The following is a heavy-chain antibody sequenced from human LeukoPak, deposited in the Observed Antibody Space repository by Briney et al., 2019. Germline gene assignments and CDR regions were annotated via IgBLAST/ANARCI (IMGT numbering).Heavy chain of an antibody. V-gene: IGHV1-69*04. CDR1: GGTFSSYA. J-gene: IGHJ6*02. D-gene: IGHD3-22*01. CDR3: ARVDDSSFGRYGMDV. CDR2: IIPILGIA. Sequence: SVKVSCRASGGTFSSYAISWVRQAPGQGLEWMGRIIPILGIANYAQKFQGRVTITADKSTSTAYMELSSLRSEDTAVYYCARVDDSSFGRYGMDVWGQGTTLTVSS.